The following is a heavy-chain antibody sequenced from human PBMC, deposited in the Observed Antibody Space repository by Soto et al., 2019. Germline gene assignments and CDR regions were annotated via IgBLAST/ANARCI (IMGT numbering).Heavy chain of an antibody. CDR1: GVSISSGNW. CDR3: ARLVYDTRLNYMYFDF. J-gene: IGHJ4*02. CDR2: IFHDGTA. Sequence: SETLSLTCAVSGVSISSGNWWTCVRQTPQRGLEYIGEIFHDGTANYYPSFERRVAISVDTSKNQFSLKLTSVTAADTAIYFCARLVYDTRLNYMYFDFWGQGALVTVSS. V-gene: IGHV4-4*02. D-gene: IGHD2-8*01.